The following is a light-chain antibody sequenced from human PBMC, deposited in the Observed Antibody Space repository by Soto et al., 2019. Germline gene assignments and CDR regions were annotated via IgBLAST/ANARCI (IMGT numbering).Light chain of an antibody. V-gene: IGKV1-5*01. J-gene: IGKJ1*01. Sequence: DIQMTQSPSTLSASVGDSVTITCRASESMSNCLAWYQQKPGKAPKLLISGASSLQSGVPSRFSGSASGTEFTLTISSLQPDDIATYYCQQCHRYLTFGQGTKVEMK. CDR3: QQCHRYLT. CDR2: GAS. CDR1: ESMSNC.